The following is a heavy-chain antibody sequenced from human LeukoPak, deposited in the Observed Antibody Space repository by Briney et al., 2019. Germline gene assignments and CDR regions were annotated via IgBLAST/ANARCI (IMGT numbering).Heavy chain of an antibody. Sequence: ASVKVSCKASGYTFTSYDINWVRQATGQGLEWMGWMNPNSGNTGYAQKFQGRVTMTRNTSISTAYMELSSLRSEDTAVYYCARLYCSGGSCYSGWFDPWGQGTLVTVSS. J-gene: IGHJ5*02. CDR2: MNPNSGNT. V-gene: IGHV1-8*01. CDR3: ARLYCSGGSCYSGWFDP. CDR1: GYTFTSYD. D-gene: IGHD2-15*01.